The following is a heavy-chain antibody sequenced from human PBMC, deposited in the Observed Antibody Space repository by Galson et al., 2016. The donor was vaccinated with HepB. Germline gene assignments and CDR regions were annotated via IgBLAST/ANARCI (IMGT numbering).Heavy chain of an antibody. D-gene: IGHD3-22*01. Sequence: SETLSLTCTVSGGSIANGRRYWSWLRQPPGKGLEWIGSIYYSETAYYNPSFGNRVTISIETSKNQFSLRRTSVTAADTAVYYCARDTYFYDGSGLDYWGQGTLVTVSS. CDR2: IYYSETA. V-gene: IGHV4-39*01. J-gene: IGHJ4*02. CDR1: GGSIANGRRY. CDR3: ARDTYFYDGSGLDY.